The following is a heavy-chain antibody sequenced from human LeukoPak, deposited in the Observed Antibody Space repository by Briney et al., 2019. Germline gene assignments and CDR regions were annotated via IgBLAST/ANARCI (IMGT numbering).Heavy chain of an antibody. J-gene: IGHJ4*02. CDR2: INPNSGGT. CDR1: GYTFTGYY. D-gene: IGHD3-9*01. CDR3: ARGQSVLRYFDWLAPRGY. Sequence: ASVKVSCKASGYTFTGYYMHWVRQAPGQGLEWMGWINPNSGGTNYAQKFQGRVTMTRDTSISTAYIELSRLRSDDTAVYYCARGQSVLRYFDWLAPRGYWGQGTLVTVSS. V-gene: IGHV1-2*02.